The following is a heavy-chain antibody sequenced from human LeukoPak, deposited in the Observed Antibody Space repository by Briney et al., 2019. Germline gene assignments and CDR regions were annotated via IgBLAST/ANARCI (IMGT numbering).Heavy chain of an antibody. CDR2: INHSGST. CDR1: GFTFSSYS. D-gene: IGHD3-10*01. V-gene: IGHV4-34*01. CDR3: ARGNYGSGSYRLKFDP. Sequence: GSLRLSCAASGFTFSSYSMNWVRQAPGKGLEWIGEINHSGSTNYNPSLKSRVTISVDTSKNQFSLKLSSVTAADTAVYYCARGNYGSGSYRLKFDPWGQGTLVTVSS. J-gene: IGHJ5*02.